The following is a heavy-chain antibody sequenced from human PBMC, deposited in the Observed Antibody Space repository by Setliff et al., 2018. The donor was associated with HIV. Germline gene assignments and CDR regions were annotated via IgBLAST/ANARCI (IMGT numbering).Heavy chain of an antibody. J-gene: IGHJ4*02. CDR2: VSYSGDT. CDR1: GGSMSGYY. CDR3: ARHGGGYSYGSFDF. V-gene: IGHV4-59*08. D-gene: IGHD5-18*01. Sequence: PSETLSLTCSVSGGSMSGYYWSWIRQPPGRGLEWIGHVSYSGDTNYNPSLKSRVTISIDTSKNQFSLRVNSVTAADTALYSCARHGGGYSYGSFDFWSQGTLVTVSS.